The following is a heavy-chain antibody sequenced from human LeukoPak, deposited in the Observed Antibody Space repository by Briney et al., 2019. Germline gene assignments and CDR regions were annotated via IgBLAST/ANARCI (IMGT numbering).Heavy chain of an antibody. J-gene: IGHJ6*02. CDR3: ARHPLEEYCNGGRCHSYYGMDV. V-gene: IGHV4-59*08. Sequence: SETLSLTCTVSGGSISTYYWSWIRQSLGKGLEWIGYIFYSENTDYNPSLQSRATISVDTSKNQFSLKLSSVTAADTAVYYCARHPLEEYCNGGRCHSYYGMDVWGQGTTVTASS. D-gene: IGHD2-15*01. CDR2: IFYSENT. CDR1: GGSISTYY.